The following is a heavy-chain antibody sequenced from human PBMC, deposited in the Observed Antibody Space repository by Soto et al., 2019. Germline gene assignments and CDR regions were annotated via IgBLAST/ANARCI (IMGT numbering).Heavy chain of an antibody. D-gene: IGHD3-10*01. J-gene: IGHJ4*02. CDR2: INHSGST. Sequence: SETLSLTCAVYGGSFSGYYWSWIRQPPGKGLEWIGEINHSGSTNYNPSLKSRVTISVDTSKNQFSLKLSSVTAADTAVYYCARNLWFGGQGGYWGQGTLVTVSS. CDR1: GGSFSGYY. CDR3: ARNLWFGGQGGY. V-gene: IGHV4-34*01.